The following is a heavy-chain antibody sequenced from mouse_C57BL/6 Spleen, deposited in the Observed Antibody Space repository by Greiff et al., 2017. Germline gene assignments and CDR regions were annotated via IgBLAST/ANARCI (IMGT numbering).Heavy chain of an antibody. V-gene: IGHV1-80*01. J-gene: IGHJ2*01. D-gene: IGHD2-5*01. CDR1: GYAFSSYW. Sequence: QVQLQQSGAELVKPGASVKISCTASGYAFSSYWMNWVKQRPGKGLEWIGQIYPGDGDTKYNGKFQGKATLTADKSSSTAYMQLSRLTSEDSAVYFCARQRGSNYGVYYFDYWGQGTTLTVSS. CDR3: ARQRGSNYGVYYFDY. CDR2: IYPGDGDT.